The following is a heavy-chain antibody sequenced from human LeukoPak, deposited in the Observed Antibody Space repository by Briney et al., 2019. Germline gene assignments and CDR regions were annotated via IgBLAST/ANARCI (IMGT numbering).Heavy chain of an antibody. V-gene: IGHV3-30*02. CDR3: AKAIQLWLQDVPLDY. D-gene: IGHD5-18*01. Sequence: GGSLRLSCAASGFTFSSYGMSWVRQAPGKGLEWVAFKRYDGSNQYYADSVKGRFTISRDNSKNTLYLQMNSLRAEDTAVYYCAKAIQLWLQDVPLDYWGQGTLVTVSS. CDR2: KRYDGSNQ. CDR1: GFTFSSYG. J-gene: IGHJ4*02.